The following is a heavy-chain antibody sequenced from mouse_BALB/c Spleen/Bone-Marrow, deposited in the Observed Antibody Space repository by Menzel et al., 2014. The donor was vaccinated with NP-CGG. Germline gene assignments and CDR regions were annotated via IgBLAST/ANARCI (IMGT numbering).Heavy chain of an antibody. CDR3: AKNWDWYFDV. V-gene: IGHV2-5*01. CDR1: GFSLTSYG. CDR2: IWRGGST. D-gene: IGHD4-1*01. J-gene: IGHJ1*01. Sequence: VQRVESGPGLVQPSQSLSITCTVSGFSLTSYGVHWVRQSPGKGLEWLGVIWRGGSTDYNAAFMSRLSTTKDNSKSQVFFKMNSLQADDTAIYYCAKNWDWYFDVWGAGTTVTVSS.